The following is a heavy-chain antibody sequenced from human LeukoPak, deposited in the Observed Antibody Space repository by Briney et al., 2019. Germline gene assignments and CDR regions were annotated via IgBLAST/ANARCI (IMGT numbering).Heavy chain of an antibody. CDR1: GFTFSSYG. CDR2: ISGSGGST. J-gene: IGHJ3*02. CDR3: AKDRYQGTWIQLWLTPGTGAFDI. D-gene: IGHD5-18*01. V-gene: IGHV3-23*01. Sequence: GGTLRLSCAASGFTFSSYGMSWVRQAPGKGLEWVSAISGSGGSTYYADSVKGRFTISRDNSKNTLYLQMNNLRAEDTAVYYCAKDRYQGTWIQLWLTPGTGAFDIWGQGTMVTVSS.